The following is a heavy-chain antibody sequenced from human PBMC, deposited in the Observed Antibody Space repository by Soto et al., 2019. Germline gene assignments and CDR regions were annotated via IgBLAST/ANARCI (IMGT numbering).Heavy chain of an antibody. V-gene: IGHV1-69*01. Sequence: QVQLVQSGAVIKKPGSSVRVSCKVSGDSFSTYAVSWVRQAPGQGLEWMGGIIAVFGTPSYAQKFKDRVTIIANESTTTVYMDLISLRSEDSAIYYCASPNTAGHYFYTMDVWGIGTTVAVSS. J-gene: IGHJ6*03. CDR1: GDSFSTYA. D-gene: IGHD6-13*01. CDR2: IIAVFGTP. CDR3: ASPNTAGHYFYTMDV.